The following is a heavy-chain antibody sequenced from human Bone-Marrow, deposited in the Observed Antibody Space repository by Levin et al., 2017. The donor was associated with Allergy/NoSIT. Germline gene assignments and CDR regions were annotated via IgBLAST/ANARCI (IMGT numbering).Heavy chain of an antibody. CDR2: IYYSGST. Sequence: SETLSLTCTVSGGSISSYYWSWIRQPPGKGLEWIGYIYYSGSTNYNPSLKSRVTISVDTSKNQFSLKLSSVTAADTAVYYCAISHSGYECAFDIWGQGTMVTVSS. CDR1: GGSISSYY. J-gene: IGHJ3*02. D-gene: IGHD5-12*01. CDR3: AISHSGYECAFDI. V-gene: IGHV4-59*01.